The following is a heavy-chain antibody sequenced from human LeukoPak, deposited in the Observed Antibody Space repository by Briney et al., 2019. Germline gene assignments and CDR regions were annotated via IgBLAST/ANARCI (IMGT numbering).Heavy chain of an antibody. V-gene: IGHV4-59*01. CDR3: ARESGWCNAFDI. D-gene: IGHD6-19*01. J-gene: IGHJ3*02. CDR1: GGSISSYY. CDR2: IYYSGST. Sequence: SETLSLTCTVSGGSISSYYWSWIRQPPGKGLEWIGYIYYSGSTNYNPSLKSRVTISVDTSKNQFSLKLRSVTAADTAVYYCARESGWCNAFDIWGQGTMVTVSS.